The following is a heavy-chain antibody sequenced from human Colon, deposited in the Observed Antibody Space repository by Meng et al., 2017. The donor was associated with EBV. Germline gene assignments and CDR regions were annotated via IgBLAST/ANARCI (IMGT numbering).Heavy chain of an antibody. Sequence: QVHLKQWGGGLLKPSENLSLTCAVYGGSFSGYYGTWIRQPPGKGLEWIGEINHSGSTNYNPSLKSRVTISVDTSKNQFSLKLSSVTAADTAVYYCARGLAWFRELLSINWFDPWGQGTLVTVSS. D-gene: IGHD3-10*01. CDR3: ARGLAWFRELLSINWFDP. CDR2: INHSGST. J-gene: IGHJ5*02. V-gene: IGHV4-34*02. CDR1: GGSFSGYY.